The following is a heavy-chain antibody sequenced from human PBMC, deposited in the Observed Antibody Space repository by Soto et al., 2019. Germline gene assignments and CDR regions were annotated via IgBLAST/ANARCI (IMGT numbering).Heavy chain of an antibody. J-gene: IGHJ5*02. CDR3: ARENSSSRKKRTPGVGWFDP. V-gene: IGHV1-8*01. D-gene: IGHD6-13*01. CDR2: MNPNSGNT. Sequence: GASVKVSCKASGYTFTSYDINWVRQATGQGLEWMGWMNPNSGNTGYAQKFQGRVTMTRNTSISTAYMELSSLRSEDTAVYYCARENSSSRKKRTPGVGWFDPWGQGTPVTVSS. CDR1: GYTFTSYD.